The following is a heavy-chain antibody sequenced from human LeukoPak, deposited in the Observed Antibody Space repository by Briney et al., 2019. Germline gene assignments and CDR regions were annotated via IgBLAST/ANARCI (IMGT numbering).Heavy chain of an antibody. CDR3: AAEDYDAFDI. J-gene: IGHJ3*02. Sequence: PGGSLRLSCAASGFTFSSYSMNWVRQAPGKGLEWVSNISSSSSIIYYADSVKGRFTISRDNAKNSLYLQMNSLRAEDTAIYYCAAEDYDAFDIWGQRTMVTVSS. CDR1: GFTFSSYS. V-gene: IGHV3-48*01. CDR2: ISSSSSII. D-gene: IGHD1-14*01.